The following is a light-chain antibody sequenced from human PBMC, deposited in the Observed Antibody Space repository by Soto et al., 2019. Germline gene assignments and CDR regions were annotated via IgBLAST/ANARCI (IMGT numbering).Light chain of an antibody. CDR1: QSVSIY. V-gene: IGKV3-11*01. J-gene: IGKJ5*01. CDR3: HQRMVWPPFT. Sequence: EVVLTQSPATLSLSPGERATLSCRASQSVSIYLAWFQQKPGQAPRLLIYDASNRATGIPARFSGSGSGTDFTLTISCLEPEDFAVYYCHQRMVWPPFTFGQGTRLEVK. CDR2: DAS.